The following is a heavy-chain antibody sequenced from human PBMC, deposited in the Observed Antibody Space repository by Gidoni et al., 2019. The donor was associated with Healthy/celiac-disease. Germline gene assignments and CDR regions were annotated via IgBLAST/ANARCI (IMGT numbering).Heavy chain of an antibody. J-gene: IGHJ4*02. D-gene: IGHD3-22*01. CDR1: GFTFSSYA. CDR2: ISYDGSNK. V-gene: IGHV3-30-3*01. CDR3: ARDGYDSSGYYYYYFDY. Sequence: QVQLVASGGGVVQPGRSLRLSCAAPGFTFSSYAMHWVRQAPGKGLEWVAVISYDGSNKYYADSVKGRFTISRDNSKNTLYLQMNSLRAEDTAVYYCARDGYDSSGYYYYYFDYWGQGTLVTVSS.